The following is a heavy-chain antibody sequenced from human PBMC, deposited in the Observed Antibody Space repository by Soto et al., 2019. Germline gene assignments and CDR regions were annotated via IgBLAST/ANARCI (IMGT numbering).Heavy chain of an antibody. Sequence: GGSLRLSCAASGFTFSRYAMSWVRQAPGKGLEWVSAISGSGGSTYYADSVKGRFTISRDNSKNTLYLQMNSLRAEDTAVYYCSKDSEDWLSDYWGQGTLVTVSS. CDR3: SKDSEDWLSDY. CDR1: GFTFSRYA. D-gene: IGHD3-9*01. V-gene: IGHV3-23*01. CDR2: ISGSGGST. J-gene: IGHJ4*02.